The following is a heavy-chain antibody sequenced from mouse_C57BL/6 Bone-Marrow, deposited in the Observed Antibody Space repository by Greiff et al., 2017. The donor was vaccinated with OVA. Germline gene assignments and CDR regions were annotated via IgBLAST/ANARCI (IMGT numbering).Heavy chain of an antibody. V-gene: IGHV2-9-1*01. D-gene: IGHD2-1*01. J-gene: IGHJ2*01. CDR1: GFSFTSYA. Sequence: VMLVESGPGLVAPSQSLSITCTVSGFSFTSYAISWVRQPPGKGLEWLGVIWTGGGTNYNTDLKYRQSICKDNSKSQGFLKMNSLQTDDTARYFCAISTINYWGQGTTLTVSS. CDR2: IWTGGGT. CDR3: AISTINY.